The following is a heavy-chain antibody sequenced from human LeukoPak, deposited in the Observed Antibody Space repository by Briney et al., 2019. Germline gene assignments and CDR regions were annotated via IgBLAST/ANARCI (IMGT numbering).Heavy chain of an antibody. CDR1: GYTFTAYY. J-gene: IGHJ4*02. CDR3: ARGLRYGDYLAPLDY. CDR2: ISGYNGNT. V-gene: IGHV1-18*04. D-gene: IGHD4-17*01. Sequence: ASVKVSCKASGYTFTAYYLQWVRLAPGQGLEWMGWISGYNGNTKYAQKLQGRVTMTTDTSTSTAYMEVRSLRSDDTAVYYCARGLRYGDYLAPLDYWGQGTLVTVSS.